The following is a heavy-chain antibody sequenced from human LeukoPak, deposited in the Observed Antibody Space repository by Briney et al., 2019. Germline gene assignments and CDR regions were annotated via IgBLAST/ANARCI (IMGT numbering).Heavy chain of an antibody. CDR3: AKDPYGGTYPSYFDY. Sequence: GGSLRLSCAASGFTLSSYGMNWVRQAPGKGLDWVAFLRYDGSTAFYEDFVKGRFTISRDSSKNTLYLQMNSLTPADTAIYYCAKDPYGGTYPSYFDYWGQGTLVTVSS. CDR1: GFTLSSYG. D-gene: IGHD1-26*01. CDR2: LRYDGSTA. J-gene: IGHJ4*02. V-gene: IGHV3-30*02.